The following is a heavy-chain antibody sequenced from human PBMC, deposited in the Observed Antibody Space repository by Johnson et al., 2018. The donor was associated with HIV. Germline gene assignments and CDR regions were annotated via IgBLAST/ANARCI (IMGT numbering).Heavy chain of an antibody. CDR1: GFTFDDYG. CDR3: AKATGGYWGDDFDI. CDR2: INWNGGST. J-gene: IGHJ3*02. V-gene: IGHV3-20*04. D-gene: IGHD2-8*02. Sequence: VQLVESGGGVVQPGRSLRLSCAASGFTFDDYGMSWVRQAPGKGLEWVSGINWNGGSTGYADSVKARFTIFRDNAKNSLYLQMNSLRAEDTAVYYCAKATGGYWGDDFDIWGKGTMVTVSS.